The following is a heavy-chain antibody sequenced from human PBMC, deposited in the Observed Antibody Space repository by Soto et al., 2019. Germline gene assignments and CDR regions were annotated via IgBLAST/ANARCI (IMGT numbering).Heavy chain of an antibody. CDR1: GGSISSGDYY. V-gene: IGHV4-30-4*01. CDR3: ARDTYNSDSGGYYQYYFDY. Sequence: SETLSLTCTVSGGSISSGDYYWSWIRQPPGKGLEWIGYIYYSGSTYYNPSLKSRVTISVDTSKNQFSLKLTSVTAADTAVYYCARDTYNSDSGGYYQYYFDYWGQGTLVTVSS. D-gene: IGHD3-22*01. J-gene: IGHJ4*02. CDR2: IYYSGST.